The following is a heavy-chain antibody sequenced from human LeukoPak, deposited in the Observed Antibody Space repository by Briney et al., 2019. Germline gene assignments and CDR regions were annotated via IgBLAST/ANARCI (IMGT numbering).Heavy chain of an antibody. CDR3: ARGDTQSKYRQFDS. D-gene: IGHD1-26*01. Sequence: GGSLRLSCAASGFTFSSSWMHWVRQAPGKGLVWVSRINSDGSLTNYADSVKGRFTIFRDNAKNSLYLQMNSLRAEDTGVYYCARGDTQSKYRQFDSWGQGSLVIVSS. CDR2: INSDGSLT. J-gene: IGHJ4*02. CDR1: GFTFSSSW. V-gene: IGHV3-74*01.